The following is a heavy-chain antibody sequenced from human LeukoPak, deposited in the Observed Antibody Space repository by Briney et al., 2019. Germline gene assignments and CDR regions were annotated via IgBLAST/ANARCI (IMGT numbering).Heavy chain of an antibody. CDR2: ISSSSSYI. CDR1: GFTFSGYW. V-gene: IGHV3-21*01. J-gene: IGHJ4*02. D-gene: IGHD1-26*01. Sequence: GGSLRLSCAASGFTFSGYWMHWVRQVPGKGLVWVSSISSSSSYIYYADSVKGRFTISRDNAKNSLYLQMNSLRAEDTAVYYCARGDQVGATLSWGQGTLVTVSS. CDR3: ARGDQVGATLS.